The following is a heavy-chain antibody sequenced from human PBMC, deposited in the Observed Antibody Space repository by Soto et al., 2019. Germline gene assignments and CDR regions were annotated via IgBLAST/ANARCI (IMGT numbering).Heavy chain of an antibody. V-gene: IGHV1-18*01. D-gene: IGHD2-8*01. J-gene: IGHJ5*02. Sequence: QVQLVQSGAEVKKPGASVKVSCKASGYNFTNYGITWVRQAPGQGLEWMGWVSAYNGDTVYAQNFQGRVTMTTDTSTSTAYMELRSLRSDDTAIYFCAREPEVCAIPMSPWGQGSLVTVSS. CDR3: AREPEVCAIPMSP. CDR1: GYNFTNYG. CDR2: VSAYNGDT.